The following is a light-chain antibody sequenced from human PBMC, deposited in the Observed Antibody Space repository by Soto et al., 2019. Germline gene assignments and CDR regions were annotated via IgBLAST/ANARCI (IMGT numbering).Light chain of an antibody. J-gene: IGKJ3*01. V-gene: IGKV3-20*01. CDR2: ATS. CDR3: QRYGLSPPFS. CDR1: XXXXXNY. Sequence: EVVLTQSPGXLXLSPXXXXXXXXXAXXXXXXNYXAWYQQRVGQAPRLLIHATSSSATGIPDRFRGSGSGTDFSLTIARLEPEDFAVYYCQRYGLSPPFSFGPGTKVEIK.